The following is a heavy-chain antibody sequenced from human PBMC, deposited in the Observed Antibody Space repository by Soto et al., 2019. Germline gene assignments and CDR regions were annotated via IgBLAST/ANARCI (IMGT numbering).Heavy chain of an antibody. D-gene: IGHD5-12*01. Sequence: QVQLVESGGGVVQPGRSLRLSCAASGFIFSGYAMHWVRQAPGKGLEWVAVISYDGNTKYYADSVKGRFTVSRDNSKNTLYVQMNKSSAEDTAMYYCAKETSAYEIDYWGQGTLVTVSS. V-gene: IGHV3-30-3*01. CDR3: AKETSAYEIDY. J-gene: IGHJ4*02. CDR2: ISYDGNTK. CDR1: GFIFSGYA.